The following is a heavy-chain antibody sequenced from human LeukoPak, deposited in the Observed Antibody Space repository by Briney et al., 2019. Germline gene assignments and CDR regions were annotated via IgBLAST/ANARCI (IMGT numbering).Heavy chain of an antibody. CDR1: GGSISSDNYQ. V-gene: IGHV4-30-4*01. CDR2: INYSGST. D-gene: IGHD3-10*01. CDR3: ARYGSGSTWFDP. J-gene: IGHJ5*02. Sequence: SEAVSLTCTVSGGSISSDNYQWRWIRQPPGKGLEWIGYINYSGSTYYSPSLKSRVTISVDTSKNQFFLKLSSVTAADTAVYYCARYGSGSTWFDPWGQGTLVTVSS.